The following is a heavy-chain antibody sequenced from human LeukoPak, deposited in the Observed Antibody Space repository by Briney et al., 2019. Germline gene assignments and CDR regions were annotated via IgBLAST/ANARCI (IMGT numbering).Heavy chain of an antibody. J-gene: IGHJ6*02. CDR1: GGSISSYY. CDR3: ARDGPRYCSGGSCYSPYYYYGMDV. V-gene: IGHV4-59*01. Sequence: SETLSLTCTVSGGSISSYYWSWIRQPPGKGLEWIGYIYHSGSTNYNPSLKSRVTISVDTSKNQFSLKLSSVTAADTAVYYCARDGPRYCSGGSCYSPYYYYGMDVWGQGTTVTVSS. D-gene: IGHD2-15*01. CDR2: IYHSGST.